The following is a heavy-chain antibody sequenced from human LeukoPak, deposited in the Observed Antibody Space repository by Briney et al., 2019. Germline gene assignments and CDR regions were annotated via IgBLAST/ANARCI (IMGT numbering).Heavy chain of an antibody. D-gene: IGHD1-26*01. V-gene: IGHV3-23*01. CDR3: AKGSIVGATSYYYMDV. J-gene: IGHJ6*03. CDR1: GFTFSSYG. CDR2: ISGSGDRT. Sequence: GGSLRLSCAASGFTFSSYGMIWVRQAPGKGLEWVSGISGSGDRTYYEDSVKGRFTISRDNSKNTLYLQMNSLRAEDTAVYYCAKGSIVGATSYYYMDVWGKGTTVTISS.